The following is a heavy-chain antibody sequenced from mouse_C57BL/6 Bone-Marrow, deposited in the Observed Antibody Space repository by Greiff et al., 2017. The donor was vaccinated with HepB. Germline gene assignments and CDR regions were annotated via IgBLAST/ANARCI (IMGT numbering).Heavy chain of an antibody. CDR1: GYTFTSYW. J-gene: IGHJ4*01. CDR3: ARWGYYSNSYAMDY. Sequence: QVQLKQPGAELVKPGASVKLSCKASGYTFTSYWMHWVKQRPGQGLEWIGMIHPNSGSTNYNEKFKSKATLTVDKSSSTAYMQLSSLTSEDSAVYYCARWGYYSNSYAMDYWGQGTSVTVSS. V-gene: IGHV1-64*01. D-gene: IGHD2-5*01. CDR2: IHPNSGST.